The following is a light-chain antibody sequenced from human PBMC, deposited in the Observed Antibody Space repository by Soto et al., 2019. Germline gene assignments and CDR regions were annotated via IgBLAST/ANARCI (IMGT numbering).Light chain of an antibody. Sequence: QSVLTQPPSASGAPGQRVTISCSGTSSSIGSNTVQWYQHLPGAAPRLLIYTTNQRPSGVPDRFSGSKSGTSASLAISGLQSEDEAVYYCAAWDDSLNGPVFGGGTKLTVL. CDR2: TTN. CDR3: AAWDDSLNGPV. J-gene: IGLJ2*01. CDR1: SSSIGSNT. V-gene: IGLV1-44*01.